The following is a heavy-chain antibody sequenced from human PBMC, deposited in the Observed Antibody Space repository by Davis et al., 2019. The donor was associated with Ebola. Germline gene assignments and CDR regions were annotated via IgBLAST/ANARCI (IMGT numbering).Heavy chain of an antibody. D-gene: IGHD3-10*01. V-gene: IGHV5-10-1*01. CDR1: GYSFTSYW. CDR3: ARLGTYYYGSGSLNWFDP. CDR2: IDPSDSYT. J-gene: IGHJ5*02. Sequence: GESLKISCKGSGYSFTSYWIGWVRQMPGKGLEWMGRIDPSDSYTNYSPSFQGHVTISADKSISTAYLQWSSLKASDTAMYYCARLGTYYYGSGSLNWFDPWGQGTLVTVSS.